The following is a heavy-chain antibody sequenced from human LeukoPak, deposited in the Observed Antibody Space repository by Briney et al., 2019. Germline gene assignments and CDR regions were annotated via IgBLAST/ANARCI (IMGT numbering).Heavy chain of an antibody. J-gene: IGHJ4*02. D-gene: IGHD3-10*01. V-gene: IGHV3-7*01. CDR1: GFGFSSYW. CDR3: ARGGDRSFDY. CDR2: INQDGTTK. Sequence: GGSLRLSCAASGFGFSSYWMSWVRHNPGKGLEWVANINQDGTTKYYRDFAKGRFTISRDNAQNSLYLQINSLRAEDTAVYYCARGGDRSFDYWGQGTLVTVSS.